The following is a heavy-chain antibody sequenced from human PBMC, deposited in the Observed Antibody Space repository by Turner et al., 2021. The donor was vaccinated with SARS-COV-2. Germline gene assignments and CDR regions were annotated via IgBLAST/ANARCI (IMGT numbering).Heavy chain of an antibody. D-gene: IGHD2-2*01. Sequence: QVQLVQSGAEVKKPGASVKVSCKISGYTLTELSMYWVRQAPGKGLEWMGGFDPEDGETIYEQNFQGRVTMTEDTSTDTAYMELSSLRSEDTAVYFCATGYQLRVNWFDPWGQGTLVTVSS. CDR1: GYTLTELS. V-gene: IGHV1-24*01. CDR2: FDPEDGET. J-gene: IGHJ5*02. CDR3: ATGYQLRVNWFDP.